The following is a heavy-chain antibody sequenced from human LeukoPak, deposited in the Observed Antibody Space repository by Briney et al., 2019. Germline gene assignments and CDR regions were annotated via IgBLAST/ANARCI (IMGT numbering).Heavy chain of an antibody. Sequence: SETLSLTCAVYGGSFSGYYWSWIRQPPGKGLEWIGEINHSGSTNYNPSLKSRVTISVDTSKNQFSLKLSSVTAADTAVYYCARAHRYYYGSGSPSSGGMDVWGQGTTVTVSS. V-gene: IGHV4-34*01. J-gene: IGHJ6*02. CDR1: GGSFSGYY. CDR3: ARAHRYYYGSGSPSSGGMDV. CDR2: INHSGST. D-gene: IGHD3-10*01.